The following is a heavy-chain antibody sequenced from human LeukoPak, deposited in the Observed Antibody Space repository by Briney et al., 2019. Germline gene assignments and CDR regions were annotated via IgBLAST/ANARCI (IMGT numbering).Heavy chain of an antibody. Sequence: GSLRLSCAASGFTFSSYGMHWVRQAPGKGLEWVAVIWYDGSNKYYADSVKGRFTISRDNSKNTLYLQMNSLRAEDTAVYYCARGRGYCYGFFDYWGQGTLVTVSS. V-gene: IGHV3-33*01. CDR2: IWYDGSNK. CDR1: GFTFSSYG. D-gene: IGHD5-18*01. CDR3: ARGRGYCYGFFDY. J-gene: IGHJ4*02.